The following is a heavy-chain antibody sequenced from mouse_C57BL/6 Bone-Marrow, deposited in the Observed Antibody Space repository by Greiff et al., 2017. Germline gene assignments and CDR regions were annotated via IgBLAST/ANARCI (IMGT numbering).Heavy chain of an antibody. D-gene: IGHD4-1*01. J-gene: IGHJ2*01. CDR1: GYTFTNYW. Sequence: QVQLKESGAELVRPGTSVKMSCKASGYTFTNYWIGWAKQRPGHGLEWIGDIYPGGGYTNYNEKFKGKATLTADKSSSTAYMQFSSLTSEDSAIYYCASLTGTGYYFDYWGQGTTLSVSS. CDR2: IYPGGGYT. V-gene: IGHV1-63*01. CDR3: ASLTGTGYYFDY.